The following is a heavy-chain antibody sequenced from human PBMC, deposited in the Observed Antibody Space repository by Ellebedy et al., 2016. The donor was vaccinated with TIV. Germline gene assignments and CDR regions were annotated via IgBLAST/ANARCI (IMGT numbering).Heavy chain of an antibody. CDR1: GFTFSSYG. CDR3: TKSGAQWELRHNWYFDL. V-gene: IGHV3-30*18. CDR2: ISYDGSNK. Sequence: GGSLRLSXAASGFTFSSYGMHWVRQAPGKGLEWVAVISYDGSNKYYADSVKGRFTISRDNSKNTLYLQMNSLRAEDTAVYYCTKSGAQWELRHNWYFDLWGRGTLVTVSS. D-gene: IGHD1-26*01. J-gene: IGHJ2*01.